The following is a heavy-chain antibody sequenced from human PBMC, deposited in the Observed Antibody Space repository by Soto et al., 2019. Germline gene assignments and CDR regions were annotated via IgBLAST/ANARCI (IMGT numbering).Heavy chain of an antibody. CDR2: IFPSDSDT. V-gene: IGHV5-51*01. CDR1: GYKFTSSW. J-gene: IGHJ5*02. Sequence: GESLKISCRTSGYKFTSSWIAWVRQMPGKGLEWMGIIFPSDSDTRYSPSFQGQVTISADRSTSTVFLQWASLKASDTAVYFCARKDKSGYFNWFDPWGQGXLVTV. CDR3: ARKDKSGYFNWFDP. D-gene: IGHD3-22*01.